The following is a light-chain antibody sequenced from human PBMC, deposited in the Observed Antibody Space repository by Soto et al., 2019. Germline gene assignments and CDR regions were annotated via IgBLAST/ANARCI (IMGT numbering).Light chain of an antibody. J-gene: IGLJ1*01. CDR3: KSYTTGSTYV. CDR2: DVS. CDR1: SSEVGAYNY. V-gene: IGLV2-14*01. Sequence: QSVLAQPASVSGSPGQSIAISCTGISSEVGAYNYVSWYQQHPGKAPKLIIFDVSNRPSGVSNRFSGSKSGDTASLTISGLQAEDEADYFCKSYTTGSTYVFGTGTKVTVL.